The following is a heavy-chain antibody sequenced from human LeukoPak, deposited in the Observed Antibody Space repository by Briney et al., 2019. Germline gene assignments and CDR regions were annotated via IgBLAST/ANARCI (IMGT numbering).Heavy chain of an antibody. J-gene: IGHJ4*02. V-gene: IGHV3-23*01. D-gene: IGHD6-19*01. Sequence: GGSLRLSCAASGFTFSSYAMSWVRQAPGKGLDWVSAIIGSSGSTYYADSVKGRFTISRDNSKDTLYLQMNSLRAEDTAVYYCAKGYRSGWYQGFDCWGQGTLVTVSS. CDR1: GFTFSSYA. CDR2: IIGSSGST. CDR3: AKGYRSGWYQGFDC.